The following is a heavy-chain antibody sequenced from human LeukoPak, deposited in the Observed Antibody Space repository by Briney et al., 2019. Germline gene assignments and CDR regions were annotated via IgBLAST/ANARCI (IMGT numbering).Heavy chain of an antibody. J-gene: IGHJ4*02. Sequence: GASVKVSCKASGYTFTGYYMHWVRQAPGQGLEWMGRINPNSGGTNYAQKFQGRVTMTRDTSISTAYMELSRLRSDDTAVYYCARARNYCSGGSCYYLDYWGQGTLVTVSS. CDR1: GYTFTGYY. D-gene: IGHD2-15*01. CDR2: INPNSGGT. CDR3: ARARNYCSGGSCYYLDY. V-gene: IGHV1-2*06.